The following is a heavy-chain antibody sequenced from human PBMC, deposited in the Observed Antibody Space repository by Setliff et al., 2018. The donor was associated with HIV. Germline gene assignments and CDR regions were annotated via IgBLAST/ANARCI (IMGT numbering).Heavy chain of an antibody. Sequence: SVKVSCKASGGAFSSYGFNWVRQAPGQGLDWMGRIIPILGVANYAQRFQGKVTITADKSTSTAYMELTSLRFDDTAMYYCVRGVQSPPHYSYYYMDVWGEGTMVTVSS. CDR2: IIPILGVA. CDR1: GGAFSSYG. D-gene: IGHD3-3*01. V-gene: IGHV1-69*04. J-gene: IGHJ6*03. CDR3: VRGVQSPPHYSYYYMDV.